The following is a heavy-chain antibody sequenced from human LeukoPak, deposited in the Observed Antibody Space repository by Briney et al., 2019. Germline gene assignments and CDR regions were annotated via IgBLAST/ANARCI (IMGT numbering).Heavy chain of an antibody. D-gene: IGHD2-2*01. J-gene: IGHJ3*02. CDR2: ISRSGGSI. Sequence: GRSMRLSCAASEFTFSSHSMNWVRQAPGKGLEWVSSISRSGGSIYYADSLKGRFTISRDNAKNSLYLQMNSLRAEDTVVYFCARSLKVSAALDVFDIWGQGTMVAVSS. CDR3: ARSLKVSAALDVFDI. CDR1: EFTFSSHS. V-gene: IGHV3-21*01.